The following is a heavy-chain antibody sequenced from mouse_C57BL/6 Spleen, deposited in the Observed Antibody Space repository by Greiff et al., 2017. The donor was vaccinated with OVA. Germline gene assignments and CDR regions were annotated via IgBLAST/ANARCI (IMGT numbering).Heavy chain of an antibody. Sequence: EVKLMESGGGLVKPGGSLKLSCAASGFPFSSYTMSWVRQTPEKRLEWVATISGGGGNTYYPDSVKGRFTISRDNAKNTLYLQMSSLRSEDTALYYCARLYGNYDFDYWGQGTTLTVSS. D-gene: IGHD2-1*01. CDR1: GFPFSSYT. CDR2: ISGGGGNT. V-gene: IGHV5-9*01. J-gene: IGHJ2*01. CDR3: ARLYGNYDFDY.